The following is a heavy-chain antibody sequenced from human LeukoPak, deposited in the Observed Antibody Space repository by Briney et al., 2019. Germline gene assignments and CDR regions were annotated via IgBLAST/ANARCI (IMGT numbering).Heavy chain of an antibody. V-gene: IGHV4-4*09. Sequence: SGTLSLTCTVSGGSISSYYWSWIRQPPGKGLEWIGYIYTSGSTNYNPSLKSRVTISVDTSKNQFSLKLSSVTAADTAVYYCARHPTRPGDFDYWGQGTLVTVSS. CDR1: GGSISSYY. CDR3: ARHPTRPGDFDY. CDR2: IYTSGST. J-gene: IGHJ4*02.